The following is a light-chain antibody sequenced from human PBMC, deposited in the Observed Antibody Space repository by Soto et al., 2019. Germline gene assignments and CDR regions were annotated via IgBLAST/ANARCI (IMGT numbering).Light chain of an antibody. CDR1: SSDVGSSNL. CDR2: GVS. J-gene: IGLJ2*01. CDR3: CSFAGSNTLV. V-gene: IGLV2-23*02. Sequence: QSALTQPASVSGCPGQSITISCTGTSSDVGSSNLVSWYQQHPGKAPKVMIYGVSTRPSGVSNRFCGSKSGNTASLTISGLQAEDEADYYCCSFAGSNTLVFGGGTKVTVL.